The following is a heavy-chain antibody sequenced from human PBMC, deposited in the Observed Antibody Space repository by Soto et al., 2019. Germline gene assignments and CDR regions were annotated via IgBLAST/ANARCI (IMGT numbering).Heavy chain of an antibody. CDR2: VSHDGRNT. J-gene: IGHJ4*02. Sequence: VQLVESGGGVVQPGRSLRLSCAASGFTFSDYAMHWVRQAPGKGLEWVAVVSHDGRNTHYADSVKGRFTISRDSSKNTVSLEMTSLRAKDTAVYYCVKWGRQWLVTSDFNYWGQGALVTVSS. CDR3: VKWGRQWLVTSDFNY. CDR1: GFTFSDYA. V-gene: IGHV3-30*18. D-gene: IGHD6-19*01.